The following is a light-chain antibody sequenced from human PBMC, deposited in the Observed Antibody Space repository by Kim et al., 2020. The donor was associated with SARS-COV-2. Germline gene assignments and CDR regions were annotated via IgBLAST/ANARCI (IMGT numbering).Light chain of an antibody. CDR3: QQRSNWPLT. CDR2: DAS. J-gene: IGKJ4*01. CDR1: QSVSSY. Sequence: PGERATLSCRASQSVSSYLAWYQQKPGQAPRLLIYDASNRATGIPARFSGSGSGTDFALTISSLEPEDSAVYYCQQRSNWPLTFGGGTKVDI. V-gene: IGKV3-11*01.